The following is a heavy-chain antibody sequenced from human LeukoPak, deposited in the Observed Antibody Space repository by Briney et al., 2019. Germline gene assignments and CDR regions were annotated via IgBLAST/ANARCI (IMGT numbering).Heavy chain of an antibody. Sequence: PGGSLRLSCAASGVIFSSCAMSWVRQAPGKGLEWVSAISGSGGSTYYADSVKGRFTISRDNSKNTLYLQMNSLRAEDTAVYYCAKHYYGSGSYYDAFDIWGQGTMVTVSS. CDR2: ISGSGGST. CDR1: GVIFSSCA. D-gene: IGHD3-10*01. J-gene: IGHJ3*02. V-gene: IGHV3-23*01. CDR3: AKHYYGSGSYYDAFDI.